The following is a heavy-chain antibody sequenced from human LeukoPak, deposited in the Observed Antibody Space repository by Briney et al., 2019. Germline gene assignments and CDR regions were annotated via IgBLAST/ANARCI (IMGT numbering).Heavy chain of an antibody. J-gene: IGHJ4*02. CDR1: GGSIGTYY. Sequence: PSETLSLTCTVSGGSIGTYYWSWIRQPPGKGLEWIGYIYYNGYTDYNPSLKSRVTISLHTSKNQFSLNLSSVTAADTAVDDCAGDRDSGSWYGGGYFDYWGQGTLVTVSS. V-gene: IGHV4-59*01. CDR2: IYYNGYT. D-gene: IGHD6-13*01. CDR3: AGDRDSGSWYGGGYFDY.